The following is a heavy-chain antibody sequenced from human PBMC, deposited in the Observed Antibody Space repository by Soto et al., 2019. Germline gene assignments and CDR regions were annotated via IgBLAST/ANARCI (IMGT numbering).Heavy chain of an antibody. J-gene: IGHJ4*02. D-gene: IGHD6-13*01. CDR3: ASSPLDRIAADGLLDY. V-gene: IGHV3-33*08. Sequence: GLSIRHRWAAAELKCSSYGVHRISKDQGKGLEWVAVIWYDGSNKYYADSVKGRFTISRDNSKNTLYLQMNSLRAEDTAVYFCASSPLDRIAADGLLDYCGQGILVTV. CDR1: ELKCSSYG. CDR2: IWYDGSNK.